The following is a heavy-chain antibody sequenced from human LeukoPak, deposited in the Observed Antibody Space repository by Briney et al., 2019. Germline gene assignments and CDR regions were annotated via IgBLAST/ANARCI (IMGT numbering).Heavy chain of an antibody. CDR3: ATAYCSSTSCRYGMDV. V-gene: IGHV1-24*01. CDR2: FDPEDGET. CDR1: GYTLTELS. D-gene: IGHD2-2*01. Sequence: ASVKVSCKVSGYTLTELSVHWVRQAPGKGLEWMGGFDPEDGETIYAQKFQGRVTVTEDTSTDTAYMELSSLRSEDTAVYYCATAYCSSTSCRYGMDVWGQGTTVTVSS. J-gene: IGHJ6*02.